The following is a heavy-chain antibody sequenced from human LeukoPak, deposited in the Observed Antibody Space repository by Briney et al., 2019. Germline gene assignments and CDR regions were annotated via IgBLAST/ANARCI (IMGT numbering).Heavy chain of an antibody. J-gene: IGHJ3*02. D-gene: IGHD5-18*01. V-gene: IGHV3-13*01. CDR1: GFTFSSYD. CDR2: IGTAGDT. CDR3: ARGGYSYAISRSDAFDI. Sequence: GGSLRLSCAASGFTFSSYDMHWVRQATGKGLEWVSAIGTAGDTYYPGSVKGRFTISRENAKNSLYLQMNSLRAGDTAVYYCARGGYSYAISRSDAFDIWGQGTMVTVSS.